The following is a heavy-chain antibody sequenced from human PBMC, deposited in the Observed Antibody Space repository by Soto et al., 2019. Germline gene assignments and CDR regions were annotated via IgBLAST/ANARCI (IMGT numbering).Heavy chain of an antibody. Sequence: EVQLLESGGGLVQPGGSLRLSCAASRFTFSTYGMSWVRQAPGKGLEWVSDISGSGGNTYYAASVKGRFTISRDNSKNTLYLQMNSRRAEDTAVYYCAKSAMIRGGGWFDPWGQGTLVTVSS. CDR1: RFTFSTYG. V-gene: IGHV3-23*01. CDR3: AKSAMIRGGGWFDP. J-gene: IGHJ5*02. D-gene: IGHD3-10*01. CDR2: ISGSGGNT.